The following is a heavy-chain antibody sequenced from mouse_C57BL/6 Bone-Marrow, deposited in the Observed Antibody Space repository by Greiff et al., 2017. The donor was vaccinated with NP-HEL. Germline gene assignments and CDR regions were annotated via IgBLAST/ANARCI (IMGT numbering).Heavy chain of an antibody. J-gene: IGHJ1*03. CDR2: IWSGGST. V-gene: IGHV2-2*01. D-gene: IGHD1-1*01. CDR1: GFSLTSYG. Sequence: VMLVESGPGLVQPSQSLSITCTVSGFSLTSYGVHWVRQSPGKGLEWLGVIWSGGSTDYNAAFISRLSISKDNSKSQVFFKMNSLQADDTAIYYCARNEAAITTVVATDFDVWGTGTTVTVSS. CDR3: ARNEAAITTVVATDFDV.